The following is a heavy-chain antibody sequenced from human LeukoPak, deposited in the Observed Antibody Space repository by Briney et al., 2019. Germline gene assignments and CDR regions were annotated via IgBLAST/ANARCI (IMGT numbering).Heavy chain of an antibody. D-gene: IGHD3-16*01. CDR3: ASGLPGGARHFDY. CDR1: GGTFSSYA. Sequence: SVKVSCKASGGTFSSYAISWVRQAPGQGLEWMGGIIPIFGIANYAQKFQGRVTITADKSTSTAYMELSSLRSEDTAVYYCASGLPGGARHFDYWGQGTLVTVSS. CDR2: IIPIFGIA. V-gene: IGHV1-69*10. J-gene: IGHJ4*02.